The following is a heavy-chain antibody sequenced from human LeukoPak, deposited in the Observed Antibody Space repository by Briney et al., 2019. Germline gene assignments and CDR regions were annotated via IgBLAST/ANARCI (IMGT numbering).Heavy chain of an antibody. CDR3: ERGGALVVVPAEGGFDY. Sequence: GGSLRLSCAASGFTFSSYAMHWVRQAPGKGLEWVAVISYDGSNKYYADSVKGRFTISRDNSKNTLYLQMNSLRAEDTAVYYCERGGALVVVPAEGGFDYWGQGTLVTVSS. J-gene: IGHJ4*02. CDR2: ISYDGSNK. V-gene: IGHV3-30*04. D-gene: IGHD2-2*01. CDR1: GFTFSSYA.